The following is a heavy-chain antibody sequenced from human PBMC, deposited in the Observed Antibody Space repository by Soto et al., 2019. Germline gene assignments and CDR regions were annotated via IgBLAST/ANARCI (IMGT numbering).Heavy chain of an antibody. V-gene: IGHV3-7*01. CDR1: GFTFSSYC. D-gene: IGHD1-26*01. CDR2: INQDGSEI. CDR3: LTSSGARERMDV. Sequence: GGSLRLSCAASGFTFSSYCMSLVRQAPGKGLEWVANINQDGSEIYYVDSVKGRFTISRDNAKNSLYLQMNCLRAEDTAVYYCLTSSGARERMDVWGQGSTVTGSS. J-gene: IGHJ6*01.